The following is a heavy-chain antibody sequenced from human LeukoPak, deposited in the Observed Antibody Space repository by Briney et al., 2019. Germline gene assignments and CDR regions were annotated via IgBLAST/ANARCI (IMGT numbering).Heavy chain of an antibody. CDR3: QAYFGSGSYSDY. D-gene: IGHD3-10*01. J-gene: IGHJ4*02. V-gene: IGHV4-39*01. CDR2: AYYSGST. Sequence: SETLSLTCSVSGGSISSYYWGWLRQPPGKGLEWIGSAYYSGSTYYNPSLESRVTISVDTSKNQFSLKVNSMTAADTAVYYCQAYFGSGSYSDYWGQGTLVTVSS. CDR1: GGSISSYY.